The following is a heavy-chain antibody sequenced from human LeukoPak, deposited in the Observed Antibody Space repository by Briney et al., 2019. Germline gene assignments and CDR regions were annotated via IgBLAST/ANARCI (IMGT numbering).Heavy chain of an antibody. V-gene: IGHV4-38-2*01. J-gene: IGHJ3*02. CDR3: ARRGADTAMFAFDI. CDR1: GYSISSGYY. Sequence: SETLSLTCAVSGYSISSGYYWGWSRQPPGKGLEWIGSIYHSGSTYYNPSLTSRVTISVDTSKNQFSLKLSPVTAADTAVYYCARRGADTAMFAFDIWGQGTMVTVSS. D-gene: IGHD5-18*01. CDR2: IYHSGST.